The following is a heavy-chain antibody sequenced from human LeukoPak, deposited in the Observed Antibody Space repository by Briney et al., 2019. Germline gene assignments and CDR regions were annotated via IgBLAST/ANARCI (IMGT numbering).Heavy chain of an antibody. Sequence: SETLSLTCAVYGGSFSGYYWSWIRQPPGKGLEWLGEINHSGSTNYNPSLKSRVTISVETSKNQFSLKLSSVTAADTAVYYCARDRSSSWYGVYYYYGMDVWGQGTMVTVSS. D-gene: IGHD6-13*01. CDR1: GGSFSGYY. CDR3: ARDRSSSWYGVYYYYGMDV. V-gene: IGHV4-34*01. CDR2: INHSGST. J-gene: IGHJ6*02.